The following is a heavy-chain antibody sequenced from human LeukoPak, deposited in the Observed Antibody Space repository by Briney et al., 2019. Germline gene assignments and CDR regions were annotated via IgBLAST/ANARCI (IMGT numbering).Heavy chain of an antibody. D-gene: IGHD5-24*01. CDR3: AKRGLTCGRGDAFDY. CDR1: GGSFSSSSGYY. CDR2: LNYSGTT. J-gene: IGHJ4*02. V-gene: IGHV4-39*01. Sequence: SETLSLTCTVSGGSFSSSSGYYWGWIRQPPGKGLEWIESLNYSGTTYYNPSLRSPVTLAVDTSKKQLSLRLSSVTAADTAVYYFAKRGLTCGRGDAFDYWGQGTLVTVSS.